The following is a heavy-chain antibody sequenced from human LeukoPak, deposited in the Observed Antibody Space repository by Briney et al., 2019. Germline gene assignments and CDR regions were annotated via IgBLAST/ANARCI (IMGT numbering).Heavy chain of an antibody. Sequence: SETLSLTCTVSGGSISSTGHYWGWIRQPPEKGLDWIGNIYYSGSTNYNPSLKSRVTISVDTSKNQFSLKLSSVTAADTAEYYCARRSAALDAFDIWGQGTMVTVSS. V-gene: IGHV4-39*01. CDR1: GGSISSTGHY. J-gene: IGHJ3*02. D-gene: IGHD6-6*01. CDR2: IYYSGST. CDR3: ARRSAALDAFDI.